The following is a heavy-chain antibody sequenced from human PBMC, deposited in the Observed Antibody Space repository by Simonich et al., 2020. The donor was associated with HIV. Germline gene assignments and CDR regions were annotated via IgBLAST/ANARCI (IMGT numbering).Heavy chain of an antibody. CDR2: ITPGGSR. V-gene: IGHV1-46*01. D-gene: IGHD2-15*01. CDR1: GYTFTSYY. CDR3: AGDSGGYWYFDL. J-gene: IGHJ2*01. Sequence: QVQLVQSGAEVKKPGASVKVSCKASGYTFTSYYMNGVRQAPGQGLEWMGKITPGGSRTYAQKFQGRVTMTRNTSTSTVYMELSSLRSEDTAVYYCAGDSGGYWYFDLWGRGTLVTVSS.